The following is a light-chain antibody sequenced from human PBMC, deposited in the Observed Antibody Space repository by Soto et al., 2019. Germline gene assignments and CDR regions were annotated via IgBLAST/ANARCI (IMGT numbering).Light chain of an antibody. CDR1: QSVSSSY. CDR2: GAS. V-gene: IGKV3-20*01. J-gene: IGKJ3*01. CDR3: KHYGGSPSFT. Sequence: EIVLTQSPGTLSLSPGERATLSCRASQSVSSSYLGWYQQKPGQAPRLLIYGASGRATGIPDRFSGSGSGPDLTLTIRRLEPEDFAVYYCKHYGGSPSFTFGPGTKVDIK.